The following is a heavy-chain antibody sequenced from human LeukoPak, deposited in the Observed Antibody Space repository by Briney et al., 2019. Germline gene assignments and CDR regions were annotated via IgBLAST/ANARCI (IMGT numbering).Heavy chain of an antibody. CDR2: ISGSSDIT. J-gene: IGHJ4*02. D-gene: IGHD6-13*01. CDR1: GFIFSNYA. V-gene: IGHV3-23*01. CDR3: AKYSSTWRSYFDY. Sequence: GGSLRLSCAASGFIFSNYAMSWVRQAPGKGLEWVSAISGSSDITYYAGSVKGRFTISRDNSKNTLYLQMNSLRAEDTAVYFCAKYSSTWRSYFDYWGQGTLVTVSS.